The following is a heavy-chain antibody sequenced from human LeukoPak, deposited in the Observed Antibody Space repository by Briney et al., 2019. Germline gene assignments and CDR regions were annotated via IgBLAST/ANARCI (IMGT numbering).Heavy chain of an antibody. J-gene: IGHJ5*02. V-gene: IGHV1-18*01. CDR1: GYTFTSYG. D-gene: IGHD2-21*02. CDR2: ISAYNGNT. CDR3: AKSGDYGYKKNHDRDWFDP. Sequence: ASVKVSCKASGYTFTSYGISWVRQAPGQGLEWMGWISAYNGNTNYAQKLQGRVTMTTDTSTSTAYMELRSLRPEDTAVYYCAKSGDYGYKKNHDRDWFDPWGQGTLVTVSS.